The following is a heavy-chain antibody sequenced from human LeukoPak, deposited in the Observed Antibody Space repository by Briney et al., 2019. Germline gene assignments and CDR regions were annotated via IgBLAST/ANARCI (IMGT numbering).Heavy chain of an antibody. V-gene: IGHV4-59*08. Sequence: SETLSLTCTVSGGSISSYYWSWIRQPPGKGLEWIGYIYYSGSTNYNPSLKSRVTISVDTSKNQFSLKLSSVTAADTAVYYCARPTTVTTFGAFAIWGQGTMVTVSS. CDR2: IYYSGST. CDR3: ARPTTVTTFGAFAI. J-gene: IGHJ3*02. CDR1: GGSISSYY. D-gene: IGHD4-17*01.